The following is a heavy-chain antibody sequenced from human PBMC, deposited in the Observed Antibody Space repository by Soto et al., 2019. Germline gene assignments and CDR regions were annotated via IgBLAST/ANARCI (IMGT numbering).Heavy chain of an antibody. V-gene: IGHV4-30-4*01. D-gene: IGHD3-3*01. CDR1: GDTVYIAVFH. J-gene: IGHJ4*02. CDR3: ARAPVGLDTISYFDY. Sequence: PSECISLASTVSGDTVYIAVFHWAWRRRPPGKGLEWIGYIYNGGSTYYRPSLESRMHMSLDATRNHYSLRLTSVTAADTAVYFCARAPVGLDTISYFDYWGQGKLVTVPS. CDR2: IYNGGST.